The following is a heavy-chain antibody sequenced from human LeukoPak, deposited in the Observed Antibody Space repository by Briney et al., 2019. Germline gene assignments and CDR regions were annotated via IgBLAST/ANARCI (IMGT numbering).Heavy chain of an antibody. V-gene: IGHV1-2*02. CDR2: INPNSGGT. CDR3: AREEQHDSSGYYDGAVDY. D-gene: IGHD3-22*01. Sequence: ASAKVSCKASGYTFTGYYMHWVRQAPGQGLEWMGWINPNSGGTNYAQKFQGRVTMTRDTSISTAYMELSRLRSDDTAVYYCAREEQHDSSGYYDGAVDYWGQGTLVTVSS. J-gene: IGHJ4*02. CDR1: GYTFTGYY.